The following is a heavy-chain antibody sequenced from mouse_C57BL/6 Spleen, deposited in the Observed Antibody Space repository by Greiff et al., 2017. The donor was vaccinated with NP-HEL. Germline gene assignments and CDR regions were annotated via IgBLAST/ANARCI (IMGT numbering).Heavy chain of an antibody. J-gene: IGHJ4*01. CDR3: AREGNREYAMDY. CDR2: ISYDGSN. CDR1: GYSITSGYY. Sequence: EVQLQQSGPGLVKPSQSLSLTCSVTGYSITSGYYWNWIRQFPGNKLEWMGYISYDGSNNYNPSLKNRISITRDTSKNQFFLKLNSVTTEDTATYYCAREGNREYAMDYWGQGTSVTVSS. V-gene: IGHV3-6*01.